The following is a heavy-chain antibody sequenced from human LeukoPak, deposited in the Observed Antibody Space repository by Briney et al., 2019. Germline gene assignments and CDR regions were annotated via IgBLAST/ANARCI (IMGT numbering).Heavy chain of an antibody. V-gene: IGHV1-69*13. Sequence: SVKVSCTASGGTFSSYAISWVRQAPGQGLEWMGGIVPIFGTANYAQKFQGRVTITADESTSTAYMELSSLRSEDTAVYYCARVLTRCIAAAGPCFDYWGQGTLVTVSS. CDR3: ARVLTRCIAAAGPCFDY. J-gene: IGHJ4*02. CDR2: IVPIFGTA. D-gene: IGHD6-13*01. CDR1: GGTFSSYA.